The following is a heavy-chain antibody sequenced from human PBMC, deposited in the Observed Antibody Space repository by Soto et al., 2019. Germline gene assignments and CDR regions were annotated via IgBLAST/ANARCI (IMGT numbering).Heavy chain of an antibody. V-gene: IGHV3-30-3*01. CDR1: GFTFSSYA. J-gene: IGHJ4*02. CDR2: ISYDGSNK. CDR3: ARNWWELLDYFDY. D-gene: IGHD1-26*01. Sequence: QVQLVESGGSVVQPGRSLRLSCAASGFTFSSYAMHWVRQAPGKGLEWVAVISYDGSNKYYADSVKGRFTISRDNSKNTLYLQMNSLRAEDTAVYYCARNWWELLDYFDYWGQGTLVTVSS.